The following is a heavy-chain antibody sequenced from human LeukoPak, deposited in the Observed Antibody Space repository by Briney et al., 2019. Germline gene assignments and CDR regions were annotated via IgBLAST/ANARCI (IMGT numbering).Heavy chain of an antibody. D-gene: IGHD3-10*01. CDR1: GGSISSGDYY. Sequence: PSETLSLTCTVSGGSISSGDYYWSWIRQPPGKGLEWIGSIYYSGSTYYNPSLESRVTISVDTSKNQFSLKLSSVTAADTAVYYCAGVVKGWFGKQNWFDPWGQGTLVTVSS. J-gene: IGHJ5*02. CDR3: AGVVKGWFGKQNWFDP. V-gene: IGHV4-39*01. CDR2: IYYSGST.